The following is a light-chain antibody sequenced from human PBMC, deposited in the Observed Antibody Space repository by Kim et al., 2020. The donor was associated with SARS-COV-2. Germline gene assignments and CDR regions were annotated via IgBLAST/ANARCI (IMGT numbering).Light chain of an antibody. CDR3: SSFTSNNTRL. V-gene: IGLV2-14*03. CDR2: DVS. J-gene: IGLJ2*01. CDR1: SSDLGRYDF. Sequence: GQSITISCTGSSSDLGRYDFVAWYQQHPGKAPRLIIYDVSNRPTGVSDRFSASKSGTTASLTISGLQAEDEADYYCSSFTSNNTRLFGGGTQLTVL.